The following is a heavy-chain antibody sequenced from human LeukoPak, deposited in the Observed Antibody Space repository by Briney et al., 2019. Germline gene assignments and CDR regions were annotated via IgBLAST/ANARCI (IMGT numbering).Heavy chain of an antibody. CDR2: ISGSGGIT. J-gene: IGHJ5*01. CDR1: GFTFSSYA. CDR3: AKERGPNSNQYNRFES. Sequence: PGGSLRLSCAASGFTFSSYAMTWVRQAPGKGLEWVSVISGSGGITYNADSVKGRFTISRDNSKNTLYLEMNSLRAEDTAVYYCAKERGPNSNQYNRFESWGQGTLVTVSS. D-gene: IGHD4-11*01. V-gene: IGHV3-23*01.